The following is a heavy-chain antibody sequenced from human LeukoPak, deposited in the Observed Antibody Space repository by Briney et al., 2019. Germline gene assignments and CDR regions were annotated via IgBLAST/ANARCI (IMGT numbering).Heavy chain of an antibody. D-gene: IGHD2-15*01. Sequence: PGGSLRLSCAASGFTFSSYGMHWVRQAPGKGLEWVAVISYDGSNKYYADSVKGRSTISRDNSKNTLYLQMNSLRAEDTAVYYCARRAAATGGPYYYYMDVWGKGTTVTVSS. V-gene: IGHV3-30*03. CDR3: ARRAAATGGPYYYYMDV. CDR1: GFTFSSYG. CDR2: ISYDGSNK. J-gene: IGHJ6*03.